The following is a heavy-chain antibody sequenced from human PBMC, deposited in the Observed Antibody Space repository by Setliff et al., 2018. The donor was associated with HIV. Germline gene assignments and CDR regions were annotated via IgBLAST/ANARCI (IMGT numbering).Heavy chain of an antibody. J-gene: IGHJ4*02. Sequence: GGSLRLSCAASRFTFSSYGMHWVRQAPGKGLEWVSAISYDGSRIHYADSVKGRFTISRDNSKNTLYLQVNSLRPEDTAVYHCASARIPTGGTSTSFDYWGQGTLVTVSS. V-gene: IGHV3-30*03. CDR2: ISYDGSRI. CDR3: ASARIPTGGTSTSFDY. CDR1: RFTFSSYG. D-gene: IGHD1-1*01.